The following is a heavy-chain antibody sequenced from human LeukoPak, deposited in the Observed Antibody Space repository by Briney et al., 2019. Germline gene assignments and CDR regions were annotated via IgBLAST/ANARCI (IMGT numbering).Heavy chain of an antibody. CDR2: INQDGSAK. Sequence: GGSLRLSCAASGFTFSSYWMSWVRQAPGKGLEWVANINQDGSAKDYGGSVEGRFTISRDNAKNSLYLQMNNLTAEDTAVYFCASAPNENYFDFWGQGTLVTVSS. V-gene: IGHV3-7*01. CDR1: GFTFSSYW. CDR3: ASAPNENYFDF. J-gene: IGHJ4*02.